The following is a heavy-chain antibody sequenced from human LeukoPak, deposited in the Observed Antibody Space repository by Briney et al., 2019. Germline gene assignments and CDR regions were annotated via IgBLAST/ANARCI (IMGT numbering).Heavy chain of an antibody. CDR1: GFTFDDYA. CDR3: AKGYYDFWSGYSAFDY. J-gene: IGHJ4*02. Sequence: GGSLRLSCAASGFTFDDYAMHWVRQAPGKGLEWVSGISWNSGSIGYADSVKGRFTISRDNDKNSLYLQMNSLRAEDMALYYCAKGYYDFWSGYSAFDYWGQGTLVTVSS. D-gene: IGHD3-3*01. CDR2: ISWNSGSI. V-gene: IGHV3-9*03.